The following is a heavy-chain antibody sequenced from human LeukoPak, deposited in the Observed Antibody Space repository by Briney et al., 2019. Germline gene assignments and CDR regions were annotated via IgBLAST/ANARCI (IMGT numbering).Heavy chain of an antibody. V-gene: IGHV3-74*01. Sequence: GGSLRLSCAASGFNFASHWMHWVRQTPGKGLVWVSRINSGGSGTSYADSVEGRFTISRDNAKNTLYLQMNSLRAEDTAVYYCAKVQRDFVVVVAATRDYYYYGMDVWGQGTTVTVSS. CDR2: INSGGSGT. CDR3: AKVQRDFVVVVAATRDYYYYGMDV. D-gene: IGHD2-15*01. J-gene: IGHJ6*02. CDR1: GFNFASHW.